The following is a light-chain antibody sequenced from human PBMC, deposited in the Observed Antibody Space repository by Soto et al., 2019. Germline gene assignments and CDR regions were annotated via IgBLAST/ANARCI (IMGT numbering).Light chain of an antibody. CDR2: EVS. Sequence: QSVLTQPASVSGSPGQSITISCTGTSTDVGDSNHVSWYQHHPGKAPKLIIYEVSYRPSGVSNRFSGSKSAYTASLTISGLQAEDEADYYCNSQTTSVIRVFGTGTQLSVL. CDR3: NSQTTSVIRV. V-gene: IGLV2-14*01. CDR1: STDVGDSNH. J-gene: IGLJ1*01.